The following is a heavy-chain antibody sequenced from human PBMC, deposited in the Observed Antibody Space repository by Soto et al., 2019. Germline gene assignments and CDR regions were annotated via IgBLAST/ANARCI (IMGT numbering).Heavy chain of an antibody. Sequence: SCAASGFTVRSYWMSSVRQAQGKGLEWVANIKQDGSEKYYVDSVKGRFTISRDNAKNSLYLQMNSLRAEDTAVYYCARRSFYYYYYGMDVWGQGTTVTVSS. CDR3: ARRSFYYYYYGMDV. CDR1: GFTVRSYW. D-gene: IGHD1-26*01. CDR2: IKQDGSEK. V-gene: IGHV3-7*01. J-gene: IGHJ6*02.